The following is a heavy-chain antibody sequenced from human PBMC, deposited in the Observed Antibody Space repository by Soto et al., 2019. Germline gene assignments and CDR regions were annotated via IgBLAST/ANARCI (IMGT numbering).Heavy chain of an antibody. CDR3: AKKYTVAASFDF. D-gene: IGHD2-15*01. CDR1: GFTFSSYA. Sequence: GGSLRLSCAASGFTFSSYAMSWVRQAPGKGLEWVSAITASGGSTYYADSVKGRFTISRDNSKNTLYLQMNSLRAEDTAIYYCAKKYTVAASFDFWGQGTLVTVSS. J-gene: IGHJ4*02. V-gene: IGHV3-23*01. CDR2: ITASGGST.